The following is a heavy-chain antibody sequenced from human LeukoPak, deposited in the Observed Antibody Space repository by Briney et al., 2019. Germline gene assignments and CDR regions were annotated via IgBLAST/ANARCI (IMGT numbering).Heavy chain of an antibody. D-gene: IGHD3-3*01. CDR3: ARGAVFGGIDY. J-gene: IGHJ4*02. CDR2: IIPIFGTA. CDR1: GGTFSSYA. Sequence: GASVKVSCKASGGTFSSYAISWVRQAPGQGLEWMGGIIPIFGTANYAQKFQGRVTITADESTSTAYMELSSPRSEDTAVYYCARGAVFGGIDYWGQGTLVTVSS. V-gene: IGHV1-69*13.